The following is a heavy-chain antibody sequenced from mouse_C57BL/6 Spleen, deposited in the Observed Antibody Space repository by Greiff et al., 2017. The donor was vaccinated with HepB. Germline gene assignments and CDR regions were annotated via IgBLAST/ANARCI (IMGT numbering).Heavy chain of an antibody. CDR3: ARRRNYYYAMDY. CDR2: ISSGSSTI. CDR1: GFTFSDYG. Sequence: EVQVVESGGGLVKPGGSLKLSCAASGFTFSDYGMHWVRQAPEKGLEWVAYISSGSSTIYYADTVKGRFTISRDNAKNTLFLQMTSRRSEDTAMYYCARRRNYYYAMDYWGQGTSVTVSS. J-gene: IGHJ4*01. V-gene: IGHV5-17*01.